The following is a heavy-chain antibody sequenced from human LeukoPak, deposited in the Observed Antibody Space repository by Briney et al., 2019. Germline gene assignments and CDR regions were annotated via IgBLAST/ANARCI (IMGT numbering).Heavy chain of an antibody. Sequence: SETLSLTCTVSGGSFNSYYWSWIRQPPGKGLEWIGYIYYSGSTNYNPSLKSRVTISIDMSKNQFSLKLRSVTAADTAVYYCARGNANDAFDIWGQGTMVTVSS. D-gene: IGHD4/OR15-4a*01. CDR2: IYYSGST. CDR1: GGSFNSYY. CDR3: ARGNANDAFDI. J-gene: IGHJ3*02. V-gene: IGHV4-59*01.